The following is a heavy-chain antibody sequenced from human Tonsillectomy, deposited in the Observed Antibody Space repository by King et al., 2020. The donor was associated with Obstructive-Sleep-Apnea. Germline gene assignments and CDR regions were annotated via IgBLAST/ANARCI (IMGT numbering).Heavy chain of an antibody. Sequence: VQLVESGGVVVQPWGALRLSCAASGFTFDDYTMHWVRQAPGKGLGWVSLFRWDGGGTYYAASVKGRFTISRDNSKNSLYRQMNSLGTEDTALYYCARELPYYYHSSGYYWYFDYWGQGTLVTVSS. CDR1: GFTFDDYT. D-gene: IGHD3-22*01. J-gene: IGHJ4*02. CDR3: ARELPYYYHSSGYYWYFDY. CDR2: FRWDGGGT. V-gene: IGHV3-43*01.